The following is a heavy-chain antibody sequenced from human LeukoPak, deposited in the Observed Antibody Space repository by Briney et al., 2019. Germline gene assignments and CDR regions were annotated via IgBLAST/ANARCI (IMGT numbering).Heavy chain of an antibody. Sequence: GGSLRLSCAASGFTFDDYAMHWVRQAPGKGLEWVSGISWNSGSIGYADSVKGRFTISRDNAKNSLYLQMNSLRAEDMALYYCAKASSSWYSGGSYYFGYWGQGTLVTVSS. D-gene: IGHD6-13*01. CDR3: AKASSSWYSGGSYYFGY. CDR2: ISWNSGSI. V-gene: IGHV3-9*03. J-gene: IGHJ4*02. CDR1: GFTFDDYA.